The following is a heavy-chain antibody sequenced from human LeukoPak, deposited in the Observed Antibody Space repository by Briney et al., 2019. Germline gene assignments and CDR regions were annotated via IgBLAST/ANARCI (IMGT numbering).Heavy chain of an antibody. J-gene: IGHJ4*02. V-gene: IGHV3-23*01. D-gene: IGHD3-22*01. Sequence: GGSLRLSCAASGFSFSGYAMSWVRQAPGKGLEWVSRISGSGSHTYHADSVKGRFTISRENSKNTLYLQMNSLRAEDTAVYYCAKDISGYYRPFDYWGQGTLVTVSS. CDR1: GFSFSGYA. CDR2: ISGSGSHT. CDR3: AKDISGYYRPFDY.